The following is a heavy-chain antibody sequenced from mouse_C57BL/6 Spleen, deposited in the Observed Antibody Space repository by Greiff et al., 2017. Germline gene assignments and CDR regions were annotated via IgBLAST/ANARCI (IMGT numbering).Heavy chain of an antibody. Sequence: VQLQQSGAELVRPGASVTLSCKASGYTFTDYEMHWVQQTPVHGLEWIGAIDPETGGTAYNQKFKGKAILTADKSSSTAYMELRSLTSEDSAVYYCTRRGYGSSSFVWGTGTTVTVSS. D-gene: IGHD1-1*01. V-gene: IGHV1-15*01. J-gene: IGHJ1*03. CDR2: IDPETGGT. CDR3: TRRGYGSSSFV. CDR1: GYTFTDYE.